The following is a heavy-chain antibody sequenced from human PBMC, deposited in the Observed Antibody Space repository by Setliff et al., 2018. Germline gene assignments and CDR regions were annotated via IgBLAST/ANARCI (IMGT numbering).Heavy chain of an antibody. CDR1: SSSSYY. V-gene: IGHV3-23*01. CDR2: ISGSGVST. Sequence: SSSSYYWGWVRQAPGKGLEWVSAISGSGVSTYYADSVKGRFTISRDNSKNTLYLQMNSLRAEDTAAYYCAKVNNRFWSGYYPYYYGMDVWGQGTTVTVSS. D-gene: IGHD3-3*01. J-gene: IGHJ6*02. CDR3: AKVNNRFWSGYYPYYYGMDV.